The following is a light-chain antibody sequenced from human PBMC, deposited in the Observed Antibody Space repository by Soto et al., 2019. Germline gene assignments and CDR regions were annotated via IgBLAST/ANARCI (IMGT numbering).Light chain of an antibody. Sequence: EIALTQSPATLSLSPVERATLSCMASQSVSSYLGWYQQKPGQAPRLLIYDASKRATGIPARFSGSGSGTDFTLTISGLEPEDFAVYYCQQRSAWPLTFGGGTKVDI. CDR3: QQRSAWPLT. CDR2: DAS. J-gene: IGKJ4*01. CDR1: QSVSSY. V-gene: IGKV3-11*01.